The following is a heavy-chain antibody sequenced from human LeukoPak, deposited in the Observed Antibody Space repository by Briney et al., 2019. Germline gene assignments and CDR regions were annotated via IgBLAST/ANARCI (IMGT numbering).Heavy chain of an antibody. Sequence: AGGSLSLSCAASGFDFGAYEMNGVRQARGKGREWVAYFAGSDTTKYYAASVRGRFTIYRDNAKNSLYLQMNSLRAEHTALYDCTTRGYHLDSWGQGTLVTVSS. V-gene: IGHV3-48*03. CDR2: FAGSDTTK. CDR1: GFDFGAYE. D-gene: IGHD3-22*01. J-gene: IGHJ4*02. CDR3: TTRGYHLDS.